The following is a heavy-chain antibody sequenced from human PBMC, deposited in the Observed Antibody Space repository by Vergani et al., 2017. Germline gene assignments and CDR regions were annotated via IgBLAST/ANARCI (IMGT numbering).Heavy chain of an antibody. V-gene: IGHV3-23*04. CDR1: GFSFPGYA. CDR3: RGEMDV. J-gene: IGHJ6*04. Sequence: EVRLVESGGGLVQPGGSLRLSCEASGFSFPGYAMSWVRQAPGKGLEWVSSVSGSSATPYYADSVKGRFIISRDNSKNTLHLQMNSLRTEDTANYYCRGEMDVWGKGTTVTVSS. CDR2: VSGSSATP.